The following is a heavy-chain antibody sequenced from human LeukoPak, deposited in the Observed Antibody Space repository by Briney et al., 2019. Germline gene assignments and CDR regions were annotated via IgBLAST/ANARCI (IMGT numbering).Heavy chain of an antibody. J-gene: IGHJ5*02. V-gene: IGHV4-59*11. D-gene: IGHD3-22*01. CDR1: GGSISSHY. Sequence: PSETLSLTCTVSGGSISSHYWSWIRQPPGKGLEWIGYIYHSGSTKYNPSLKSRITISVDTSKNQFSLKLSSVTAADTAVYYRARLYDSSTYTNWLDPWGQGTLVTVSS. CDR3: ARLYDSSTYTNWLDP. CDR2: IYHSGST.